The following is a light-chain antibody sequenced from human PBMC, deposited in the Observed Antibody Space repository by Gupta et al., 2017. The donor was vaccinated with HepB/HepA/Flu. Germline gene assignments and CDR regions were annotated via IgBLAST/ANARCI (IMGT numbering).Light chain of an antibody. V-gene: IGLV3-19*01. CDR2: GKD. CDR1: SLRSYF. J-gene: IGLJ2*01. Sequence: SSELTQDPAVSVALGQTVRITCQGDSLRSYFASWYQQKPGQAPVLVIYGKDNRPSGIPYRFSGSSSGITAYLTITGAQAEDEADYYCNSRDSSGNHLVFGGGTKLT. CDR3: NSRDSSGNHLV.